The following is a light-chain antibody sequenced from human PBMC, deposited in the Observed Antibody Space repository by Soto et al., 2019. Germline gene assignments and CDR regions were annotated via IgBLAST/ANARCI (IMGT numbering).Light chain of an antibody. J-gene: IGKJ4*01. CDR1: QSIIFY. CDR3: QQYNNWLLT. CDR2: AAS. Sequence: DIQMTQSPSSLSASVGDRVTITCRASQSIIFYLNWYQQKPGQAPRLLIYAASNLQSGVPSRFSGSGSGTEFALTISSLQPEDFAIYYCQQYNNWLLTFGGGTKVDIK. V-gene: IGKV1-39*01.